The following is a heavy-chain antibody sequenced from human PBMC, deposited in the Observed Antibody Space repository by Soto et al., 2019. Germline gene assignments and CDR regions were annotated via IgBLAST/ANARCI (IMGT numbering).Heavy chain of an antibody. J-gene: IGHJ3*02. CDR2: ISGSGGST. D-gene: IGHD4-17*01. Sequence: GGSLRLSCAASGFTFSSYAMSWVRQAPGKGLEWVSAISGSGGSTYYADSVKGRFTISRDNSKNTLYLQMNSLRAEDTAVYYCAKDPGIDYGDIVGAFDIWGQGTMVTVSS. CDR1: GFTFSSYA. V-gene: IGHV3-23*01. CDR3: AKDPGIDYGDIVGAFDI.